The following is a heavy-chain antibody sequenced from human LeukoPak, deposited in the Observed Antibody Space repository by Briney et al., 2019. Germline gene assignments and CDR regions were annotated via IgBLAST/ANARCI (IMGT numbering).Heavy chain of an antibody. D-gene: IGHD6-13*01. CDR1: GFTFDNYG. V-gene: IGHV3-20*04. J-gene: IGHJ4*02. CDR3: ARGTLKAAATDFNY. Sequence: GGSLRLSCAASGFTFDNYGMSWVRQAPGKGLEWVSGINWNGGRTGYADSVKGRFTISRDNAKNSLYLQMNSLRAEDTALYYCARGTLKAAATDFNYWGQGTLVTVSS. CDR2: INWNGGRT.